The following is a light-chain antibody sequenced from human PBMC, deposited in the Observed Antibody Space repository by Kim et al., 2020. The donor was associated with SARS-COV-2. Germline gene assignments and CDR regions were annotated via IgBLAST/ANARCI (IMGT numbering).Light chain of an antibody. V-gene: IGLV3-19*01. J-gene: IGLJ2*01. Sequence: SVALGPTVRITCQGDSLRSYYATWYQQKPGQAPIVVIYGKNNRPSGIPDRFSGSSSGNTASLTITGTQAGDEADYYCNSRNSNDNVVFGGGTKLTVL. CDR3: NSRNSNDNVV. CDR2: GKN. CDR1: SLRSYY.